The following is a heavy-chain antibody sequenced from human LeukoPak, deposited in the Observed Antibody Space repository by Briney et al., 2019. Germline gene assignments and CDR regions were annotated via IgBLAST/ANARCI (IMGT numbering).Heavy chain of an antibody. CDR2: MNPNSGNT. V-gene: IGHV1-8*01. CDR3: ASRDITMVREALETHYYGMDV. Sequence: ASVKVSCKASGYTFTSYDINWVRQATGQGLEWMGWMNPNSGNTGYAQKFQGRVTMTRNTSISTAYMELSSLRSEDTAVYYCASRDITMVREALETHYYGMDVWGQGTTVTVSS. CDR1: GYTFTSYD. J-gene: IGHJ6*02. D-gene: IGHD3-10*01.